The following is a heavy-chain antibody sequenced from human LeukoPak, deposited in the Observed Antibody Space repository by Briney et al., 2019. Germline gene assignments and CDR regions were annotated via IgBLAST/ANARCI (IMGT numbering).Heavy chain of an antibody. V-gene: IGHV1-24*01. D-gene: IGHD3-10*01. CDR3: ATGPGSYYTGDY. CDR1: GYTLTELS. J-gene: IGHJ4*02. Sequence: GASVKVSCKVSGYTLTELSIHWVRQAPGKGLEWMGGFDPEDGETIYAQKFQGRVTMTEDTSTDTAYMELSSLRSEDTAVYYCATGPGSYYTGDYWGQGTLVTVSS. CDR2: FDPEDGET.